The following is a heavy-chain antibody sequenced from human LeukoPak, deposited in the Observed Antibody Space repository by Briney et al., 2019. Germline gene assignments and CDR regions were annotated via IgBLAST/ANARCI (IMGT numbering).Heavy chain of an antibody. Sequence: SETLSLTCTVSGGSISSGGYYWGWIRQHPGKGLEWIGYIYYSGSTYYNPSLKSRVTISVDTSKNQFSLKLSSVTAADTAVYYCARVDILTGYYLDYWGQGTLVTVSS. D-gene: IGHD3-9*01. J-gene: IGHJ4*02. CDR2: IYYSGST. CDR3: ARVDILTGYYLDY. CDR1: GGSISSGGYY. V-gene: IGHV4-31*03.